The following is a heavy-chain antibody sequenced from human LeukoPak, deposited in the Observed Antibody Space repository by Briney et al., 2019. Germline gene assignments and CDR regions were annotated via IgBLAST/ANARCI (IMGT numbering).Heavy chain of an antibody. V-gene: IGHV1-46*01. CDR2: INASGGST. Sequence: GASVKVSCKASGYTFTSYYMHWVRQAPGQGLEWMGIINASGGSTSYAQKFQGRVTMTRDMSTSTVYMELSSLRSEDMAVYYCARGQKEETAMKFYMDVWGKGTTVTVSS. J-gene: IGHJ6*03. D-gene: IGHD5-18*01. CDR1: GYTFTSYY. CDR3: ARGQKEETAMKFYMDV.